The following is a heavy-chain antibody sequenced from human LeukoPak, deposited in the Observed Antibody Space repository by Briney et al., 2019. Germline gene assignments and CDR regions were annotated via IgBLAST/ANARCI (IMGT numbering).Heavy chain of an antibody. CDR3: AKGGRGSWAGNTGD. CDR2: INFNGGRT. Sequence: GGSLRLPCAASGFDFSSHGMNWVRQAPGKGLEWVSTINFNGGRTYYADSVKGRFSVSRDNSKNMLYLQMNSLRVEDTAVYYCAKGGRGSWAGNTGDWGQGTLVSVSS. J-gene: IGHJ4*02. V-gene: IGHV3-23*01. D-gene: IGHD3-10*01. CDR1: GFDFSSHG.